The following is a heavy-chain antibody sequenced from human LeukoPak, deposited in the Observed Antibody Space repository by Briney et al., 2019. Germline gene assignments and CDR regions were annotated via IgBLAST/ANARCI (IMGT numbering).Heavy chain of an antibody. D-gene: IGHD3-3*01. Sequence: ASVTVSCKTSGYTFDNYDINWVRQAAGQGLEGMGWMNPDSGNTGYAHKFVGRVTMARNTSMTTAYLELTGLTSGDTAIYYCARGAPMAIFGPGYDEYFEYWGQGTVVIVSS. CDR2: MNPDSGNT. V-gene: IGHV1-8*01. CDR3: ARGAPMAIFGPGYDEYFEY. J-gene: IGHJ4*02. CDR1: GYTFDNYD.